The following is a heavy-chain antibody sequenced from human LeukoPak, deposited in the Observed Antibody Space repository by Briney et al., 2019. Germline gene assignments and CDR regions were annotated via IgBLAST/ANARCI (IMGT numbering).Heavy chain of an antibody. J-gene: IGHJ3*02. D-gene: IGHD6-19*01. CDR2: ISWNSGSI. V-gene: IGHV3-9*03. Sequence: GGSLRLSCAASGFTFSSYAMHWVRQAPGKGLEWVSGISWNSGSIGYADSVKGRFTISRDNAKNSLYLQMNSLRAEDMALYYCAREAVAGIGVAFDIWGQGTMVTVSS. CDR1: GFTFSSYA. CDR3: AREAVAGIGVAFDI.